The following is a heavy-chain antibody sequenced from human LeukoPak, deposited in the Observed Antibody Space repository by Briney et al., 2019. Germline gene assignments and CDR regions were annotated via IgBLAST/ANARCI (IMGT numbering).Heavy chain of an antibody. CDR2: INHSGST. Sequence: PSETLSLTCAVYGGSFSGYYWSWIRQPPGKGLEWIGEINHSGSTNYHPSLKSRVTISVDTSKNQFSLKLSSVTAADTAVYYCASLSIGVNTAMVLWLDPWGQGTLVTVPS. CDR3: ASLSIGVNTAMVLWLDP. CDR1: GGSFSGYY. D-gene: IGHD5-18*01. V-gene: IGHV4-34*01. J-gene: IGHJ5*02.